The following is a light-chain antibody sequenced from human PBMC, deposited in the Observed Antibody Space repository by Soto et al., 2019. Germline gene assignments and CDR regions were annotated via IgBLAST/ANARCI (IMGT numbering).Light chain of an antibody. V-gene: IGLV2-23*01. J-gene: IGLJ1*01. Sequence: QSALTQPVSVSGSPGQSVTISCTGTTSDVGSYNLVSWFQQHPGRAPKLIIYEGSKRPSGVSDRFSGSKSSNTASLTISGLQPEDEDDDYCCSYAGSNILSMIFGAGTKVTVL. CDR1: TSDVGSYNL. CDR2: EGS. CDR3: CSYAGSNILSMI.